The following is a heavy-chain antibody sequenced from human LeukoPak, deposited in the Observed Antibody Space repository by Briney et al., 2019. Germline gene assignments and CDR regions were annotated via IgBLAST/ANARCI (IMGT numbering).Heavy chain of an antibody. CDR3: SRSVTGSGWKYYFDF. CDR2: IRSKSLGATT. Sequence: PGGSLRLSCIVSGFSFGDYAMTWVRQAPGKGLEWVGFIRSKSLGATTEYAASVKGRFIVSRDDSQSIAYLQMSSLRTDDTAVYYCSRSVTGSGWKYYFDFWGQGTLVTVSS. CDR1: GFSFGDYA. J-gene: IGHJ4*02. D-gene: IGHD6-19*01. V-gene: IGHV3-49*04.